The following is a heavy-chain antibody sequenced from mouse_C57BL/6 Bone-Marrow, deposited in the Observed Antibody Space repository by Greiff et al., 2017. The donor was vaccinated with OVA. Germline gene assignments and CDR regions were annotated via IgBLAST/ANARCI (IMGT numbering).Heavy chain of an antibody. CDR1: GYTFTDYY. J-gene: IGHJ4*01. Sequence: VQLQQSGPVLVKPGASVKMSCKASGYTFTDYYMNWVKQSHGKSLEWIGVINPYNGGTSYNQKFKGKATLTVDKSSSTAYMELNSLTSEDSAVYYCARRTTEGYAMDYWGQGTSVTVSS. CDR2: INPYNGGT. CDR3: ARRTTEGYAMDY. V-gene: IGHV1-19*01. D-gene: IGHD1-1*01.